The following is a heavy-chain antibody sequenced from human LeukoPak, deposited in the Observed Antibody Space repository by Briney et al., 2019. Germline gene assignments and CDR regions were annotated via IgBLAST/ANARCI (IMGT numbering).Heavy chain of an antibody. J-gene: IGHJ4*02. CDR2: INPSGGST. Sequence: ASVKVSCKASGYTFTSYYMHRVRQAPGQGLEWMGIINPSGGSTSYAQKFQGRVTMTRDTSTSTVYMELSSLRSEDTAVYYCARDSSGEEGFYWGQGTLVTVSS. V-gene: IGHV1-46*01. CDR3: ARDSSGEEGFY. CDR1: GYTFTSYY. D-gene: IGHD3-10*01.